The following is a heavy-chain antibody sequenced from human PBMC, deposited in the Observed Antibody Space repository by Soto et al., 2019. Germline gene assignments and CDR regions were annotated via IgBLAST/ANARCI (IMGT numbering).Heavy chain of an antibody. CDR2: TYYRSKWYN. J-gene: IGHJ4*02. V-gene: IGHV6-1*01. Sequence: SHTLSLTCAISGYSVSSNSAALNWIRQSPSRGLEWLGRTYYRSKWYNDYAVSVKSRITINPDTSKNQFSLQLNSVTPEDTAVYYCASSTRVSDKYAYFDYWGQGTLVTVSS. CDR3: ASSTRVSDKYAYFDY. D-gene: IGHD2-15*01. CDR1: GYSVSSNSAA.